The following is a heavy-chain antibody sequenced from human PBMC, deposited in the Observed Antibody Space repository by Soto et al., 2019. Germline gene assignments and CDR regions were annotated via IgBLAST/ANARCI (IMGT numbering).Heavy chain of an antibody. J-gene: IGHJ4*02. CDR3: ARIGTVTTWIPSARSFDY. CDR2: IYYSGST. CDR1: GGSISSGGYY. V-gene: IGHV4-31*03. D-gene: IGHD4-17*01. Sequence: QVQLQESGPGLVKPSQTLSLTCTVSGGSISSGGYYWSWIRQHPGKGLEWIGYIYYSGSTYYNPSLKSRVTISVDTSKNQLSLKLSSVTAADTAVYYCARIGTVTTWIPSARSFDYWGQGTLVTVSS.